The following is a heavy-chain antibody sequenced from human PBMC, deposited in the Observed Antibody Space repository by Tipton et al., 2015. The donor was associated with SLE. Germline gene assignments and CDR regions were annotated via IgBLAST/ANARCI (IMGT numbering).Heavy chain of an antibody. CDR1: GDSIISHY. J-gene: IGHJ2*01. V-gene: IGHV4-59*08. D-gene: IGHD6-19*01. CDR2: IYYTGST. CDR3: ARRAVPGDWYFDL. Sequence: TLSLTCTVSGDSIISHYWSWIRQPPGKGLEWLGYIYYTGSTNYNPPLKSRVTMSVDTSKNQVSLKLTSVTAADTAVYYCARRAVPGDWYFDLWGRGTLVTVSS.